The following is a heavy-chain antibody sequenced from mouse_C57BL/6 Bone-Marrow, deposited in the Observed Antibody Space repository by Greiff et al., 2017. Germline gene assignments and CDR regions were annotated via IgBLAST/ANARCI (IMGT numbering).Heavy chain of an antibody. CDR1: GFTFSDYG. J-gene: IGHJ1*03. Sequence: EVNVVESGGGLVQPGGSLKLSCAASGFTFSDYGMAWVRQAPRKGPEWVAFISNLAYSIYYADTVTGRFTISRENAKNTLYLEMSSLRSEDTAMYYCARHNYDYDVGYFDVWGTGTTVTVSS. CDR3: ARHNYDYDVGYFDV. CDR2: ISNLAYSI. V-gene: IGHV5-15*01. D-gene: IGHD2-4*01.